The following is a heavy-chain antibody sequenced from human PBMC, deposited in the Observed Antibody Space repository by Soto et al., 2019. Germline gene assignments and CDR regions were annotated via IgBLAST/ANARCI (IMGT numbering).Heavy chain of an antibody. J-gene: IGHJ6*02. Sequence: GGSLRLSCTASGFTFSSNAMSWVRQAPGKGLEWVSSISGSAGVTYYADSVKGRFTISRDNSKNALYLQMNSLRDEDTAVYFCAKTSLRVYYYGMDVWGQGTTVTVSS. CDR3: AKTSLRVYYYGMDV. CDR1: GFTFSSNA. V-gene: IGHV3-23*01. CDR2: ISGSAGVT.